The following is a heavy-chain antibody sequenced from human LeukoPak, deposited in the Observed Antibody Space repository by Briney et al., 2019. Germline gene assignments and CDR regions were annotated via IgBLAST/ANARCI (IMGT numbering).Heavy chain of an antibody. CDR2: INHSGST. D-gene: IGHD6-19*01. Sequence: SETLSLTCAVYGGSFSGYYWSWIRQPPGKGLEWIGEINHSGSTNYNPSLKSRVTISVDTSKNQFSLKLSSVTAADTAVYYCARCGGSGNQCYWGQGTLVTVSS. CDR1: GGSFSGYY. V-gene: IGHV4-34*01. J-gene: IGHJ4*02. CDR3: ARCGGSGNQCY.